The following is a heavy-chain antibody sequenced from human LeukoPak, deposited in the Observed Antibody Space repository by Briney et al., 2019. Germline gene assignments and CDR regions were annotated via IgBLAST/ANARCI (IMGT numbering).Heavy chain of an antibody. CDR2: ISSSGSTI. Sequence: GGSLRLSCAASGFTFSSYEMNWVRQAPGKGLEWVSYISSSGSTIYYADSVKGRFTISRENAKTSLYLQMNSLRAEDTAVYYCARYYYDSSGLGDAFDIWGQGTMVTVSS. CDR1: GFTFSSYE. D-gene: IGHD3-22*01. V-gene: IGHV3-48*03. J-gene: IGHJ3*02. CDR3: ARYYYDSSGLGDAFDI.